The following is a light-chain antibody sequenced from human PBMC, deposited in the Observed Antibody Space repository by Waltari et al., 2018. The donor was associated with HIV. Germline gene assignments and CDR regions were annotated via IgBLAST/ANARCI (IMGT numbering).Light chain of an antibody. CDR1: SSDIGAYNY. CDR2: EVS. V-gene: IGLV2-14*01. Sequence: QSALTQPASVSGSPGQSITVSCTGTSSDIGAYNYVSWYQQTPGTPPKLVIYEVSNRPSGMSYRFSGSKSGNTASLTISGLQTEDEGDYYCSSFTTSNSLLFGGGTKVTVL. J-gene: IGLJ2*01. CDR3: SSFTTSNSLL.